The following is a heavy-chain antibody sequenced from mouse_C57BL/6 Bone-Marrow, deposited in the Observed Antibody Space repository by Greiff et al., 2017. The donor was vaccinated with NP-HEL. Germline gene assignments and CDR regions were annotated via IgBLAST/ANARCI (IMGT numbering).Heavy chain of an antibody. D-gene: IGHD2-4*01. CDR3: ARPLYDYDYAMDY. Sequence: EVMLVESGGDLVKPGGSLKLSCAASGFTFSSYGMSWVRQTPDKRLEWVATISSGGSYTYYPDSVKGRFTISRDNAKNTLYLQMSSLKSEDTAMYYCARPLYDYDYAMDYWGQGTSVTVSS. V-gene: IGHV5-6*01. CDR2: ISSGGSYT. J-gene: IGHJ4*01. CDR1: GFTFSSYG.